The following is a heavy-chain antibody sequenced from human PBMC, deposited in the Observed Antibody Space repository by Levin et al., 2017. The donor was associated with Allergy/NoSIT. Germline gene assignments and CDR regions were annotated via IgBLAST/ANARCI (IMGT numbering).Heavy chain of an antibody. CDR2: ISSSGSTI. V-gene: IGHV3-11*01. CDR1: GFTFSDYY. Sequence: KAGGSLRLSCAASGFTFSDYYMSWIRQAPGKGLEWISYISSSGSTIYYADSVKGRFTISRDNTKNSLYLQMNSLRAEDTAVYYCARDPTDLYHAFDIWGQGTMVTVSS. D-gene: IGHD2-8*01. J-gene: IGHJ3*02. CDR3: ARDPTDLYHAFDI.